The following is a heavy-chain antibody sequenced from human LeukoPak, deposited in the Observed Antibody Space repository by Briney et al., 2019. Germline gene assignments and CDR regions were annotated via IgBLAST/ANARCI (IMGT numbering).Heavy chain of an antibody. CDR3: ASAIGSIWYEFDY. J-gene: IGHJ4*02. V-gene: IGHV3-NL1*01. CDR2: IYSGGYT. D-gene: IGHD6-13*01. CDR1: GFSFSAYG. Sequence: GGSLRLSCVASGFSFSAYGMHWLRQAPGRGLEWVSVIYSGGYTYYAGSVKGRFTISRDNSKSTLYLQMNSLRAEDTAVYYCASAIGSIWYEFDYWGQGTLVTVSS.